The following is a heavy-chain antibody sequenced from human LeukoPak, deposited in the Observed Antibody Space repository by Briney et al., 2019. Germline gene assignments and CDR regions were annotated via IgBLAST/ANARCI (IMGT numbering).Heavy chain of an antibody. D-gene: IGHD2-15*01. CDR2: IYYSGST. Sequence: SETLSLTCTVSGGSISSSSYCWGWIRQPPGKGLEWIGSIYYSGSTYYNPSLKSRVTISVDTSKNQFSLKLSSVTAADTAVYYCARDQDIVVVVAATGSWFDPWGQGTLVTVSS. J-gene: IGHJ5*02. CDR3: ARDQDIVVVVAATGSWFDP. CDR1: GGSISSSSYC. V-gene: IGHV4-39*07.